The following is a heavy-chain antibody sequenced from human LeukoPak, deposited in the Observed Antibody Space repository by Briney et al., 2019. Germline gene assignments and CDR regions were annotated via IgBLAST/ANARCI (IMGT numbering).Heavy chain of an antibody. CDR1: GDSISGSSYY. CDR2: VYYSGTT. D-gene: IGHD1-1*01. CDR3: SRESAGTTISH. Sequence: SETLSLTCTVSGDSISGSSYYWGWIRQPPGKGLEWIGSVYYSGTTFYNPSLMSRVTISADTSKNQFSLKLNSLTAADTAVYYCSRESAGTTISHWGQGTLVTVSS. J-gene: IGHJ4*02. V-gene: IGHV4-39*07.